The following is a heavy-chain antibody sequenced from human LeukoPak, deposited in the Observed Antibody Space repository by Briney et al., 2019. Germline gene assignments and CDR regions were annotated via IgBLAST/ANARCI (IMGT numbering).Heavy chain of an antibody. J-gene: IGHJ5*02. CDR1: GGSISSYY. V-gene: IGHV4-59*01. Sequence: PSETLSLTCTVSGGSISSYYWSWIRQPPGKGLEWIGYIYYSGSTNYNPSLKSRVTISVDTSKNQFSLKLSSVTAADTAVYYCARDLYYGSGSFDPWGQGTLVTVSS. D-gene: IGHD3-10*01. CDR3: ARDLYYGSGSFDP. CDR2: IYYSGST.